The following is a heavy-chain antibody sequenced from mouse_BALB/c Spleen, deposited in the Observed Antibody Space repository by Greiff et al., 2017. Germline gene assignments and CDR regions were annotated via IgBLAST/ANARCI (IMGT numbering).Heavy chain of an antibody. CDR1: GFTFNTNA. Sequence: EVQLVETGGGLVQPKGSLKLSCAASGFTFNTNAMNWVRQAPGKGLEWVARIRSKSNNYATYYADSVKDRFTISRDDSQSMLYLQMNNLKTEDTAMYYCVCNYGAYWGQGTLVTVSA. D-gene: IGHD2-1*01. V-gene: IGHV10S3*01. CDR2: IRSKSNNYAT. J-gene: IGHJ3*01. CDR3: VCNYGAY.